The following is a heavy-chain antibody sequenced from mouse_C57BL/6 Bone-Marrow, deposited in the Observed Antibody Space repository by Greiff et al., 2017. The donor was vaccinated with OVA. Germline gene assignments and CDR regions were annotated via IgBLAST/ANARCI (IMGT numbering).Heavy chain of an antibody. CDR1: GFSLTSYG. V-gene: IGHV2-2*01. CDR3: ARRFYYYGSSYDYAMDY. CDR2: IWSGGST. D-gene: IGHD1-1*01. J-gene: IGHJ4*01. Sequence: VQLKQSGPGLVQPSQSLSITCTVSGFSLTSYGVHWVRQSPGKGLEWLGVIWSGGSTDYNAAFISRLSISKDNSKSQVFFKMNSLQADDTAIYYGARRFYYYGSSYDYAMDYWGQGTSVTVSS.